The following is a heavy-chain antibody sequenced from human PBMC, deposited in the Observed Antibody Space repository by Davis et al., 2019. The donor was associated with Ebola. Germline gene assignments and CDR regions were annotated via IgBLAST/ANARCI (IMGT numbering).Heavy chain of an antibody. V-gene: IGHV3-7*01. CDR3: ARESSW. D-gene: IGHD6-13*01. J-gene: IGHJ4*02. CDR2: IKQDGSEK. CDR1: GFTFSRYW. Sequence: GESPNTPCVAPGFTFSRYWMSCVRQAPGTGLEWVANIKQDGSEKYYVDSVKVRFTISRDNAKNSLYLQMNSLRAEDTAVYYCARESSWWGQGTLVTVSS.